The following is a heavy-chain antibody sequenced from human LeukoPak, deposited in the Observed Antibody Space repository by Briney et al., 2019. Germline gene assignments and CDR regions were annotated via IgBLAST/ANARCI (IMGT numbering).Heavy chain of an antibody. CDR1: GYTFTSYY. D-gene: IGHD5-12*01. V-gene: IGHV1-46*01. J-gene: IGHJ4*02. CDR2: INPSGGST. CDR3: ARDPIDIVATIFDY. Sequence: ASVKVSCKASGYTFTSYYMHWVRQAPGQGLEWMGIINPSGGSTSYAQKFQCRVTMTRDTSTSTVYMELSSLRSVDTAVYYGARDPIDIVATIFDYWGQGTLVTVSS.